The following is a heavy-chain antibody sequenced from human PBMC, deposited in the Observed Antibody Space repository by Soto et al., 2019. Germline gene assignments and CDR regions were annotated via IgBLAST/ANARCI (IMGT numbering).Heavy chain of an antibody. CDR2: ISPMFGAA. V-gene: IGHV1-69*19. J-gene: IGHJ4*02. CDR3: AREVQFHTPAFVY. Sequence: QVQLVQSGAEMKKPGSSVKVSCQSSGGTFNTYAMNWVRQAPGQGPEWMGDISPMFGAANYAPKFQGRVTITADESTGTSYMQLSSLTSEETALYFCAREVQFHTPAFVYWGQGTLVTVSS. CDR1: GGTFNTYA.